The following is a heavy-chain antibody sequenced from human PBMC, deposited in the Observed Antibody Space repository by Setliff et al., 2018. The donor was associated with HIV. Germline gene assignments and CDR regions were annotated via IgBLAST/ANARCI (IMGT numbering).Heavy chain of an antibody. CDR2: ISSSSSNI. CDR1: GFIFSSSG. Sequence: GGSLRLSCAASGFIFSSSGMNWVRQAPGKGLEWVSSISSSSSNIYYADSVKGRFTISRDNAKNSLYLQMNSLRAEDTAVYYCARGRIVVVMDSYYYMDVWGTGTTVTV. V-gene: IGHV3-21*01. D-gene: IGHD3-22*01. J-gene: IGHJ6*03. CDR3: ARGRIVVVMDSYYYMDV.